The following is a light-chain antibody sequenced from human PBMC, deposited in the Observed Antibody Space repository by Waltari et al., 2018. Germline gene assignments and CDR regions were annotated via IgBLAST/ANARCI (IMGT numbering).Light chain of an antibody. CDR3: QSYDSSLSGSWV. CDR2: GNT. V-gene: IGLV1-40*01. CDR1: ISNIGAGYD. Sequence: QSVLTQPPSVSGAPGQRVTISCTGSISNIGAGYDVHWYQQLPGTAPKLLIYGNTNRPSGVPDRVSGSKSGTSASLAITGLQAEDEADYYGQSYDSSLSGSWVFGGGTKLTVL. J-gene: IGLJ3*02.